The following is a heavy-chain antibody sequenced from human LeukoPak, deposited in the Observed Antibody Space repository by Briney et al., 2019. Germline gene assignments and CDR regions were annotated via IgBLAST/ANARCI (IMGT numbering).Heavy chain of an antibody. CDR3: AKDMWYQLLGGLIDY. D-gene: IGHD2-2*01. CDR1: GFTFSSYG. V-gene: IGHV3-30*18. Sequence: KSGRSLRLSCAASGFTFSSYGMHWVRQAPGKGLEWVAVISYDGSNKYYADSVKGRFTISRDNSKNTLYLQMNSLRAEDTAVYYCAKDMWYQLLGGLIDYWGQGTLVTVSS. J-gene: IGHJ4*02. CDR2: ISYDGSNK.